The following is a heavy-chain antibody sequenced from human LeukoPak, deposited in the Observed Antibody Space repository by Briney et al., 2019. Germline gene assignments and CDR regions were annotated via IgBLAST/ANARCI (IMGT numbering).Heavy chain of an antibody. CDR1: GGSISSYY. CDR2: TYYSGST. J-gene: IGHJ4*02. D-gene: IGHD6-13*01. CDR3: ARDHWYSSSWYEY. Sequence: PSETLSLTCTVSGGSISSYYWSWIRQPPGKGLEWIGYTYYSGSTNSNPSLKSRVTISVDTSKNQFSLKLSSVTAADTAVYYCARDHWYSSSWYEYWGQGTLVTVSS. V-gene: IGHV4-59*01.